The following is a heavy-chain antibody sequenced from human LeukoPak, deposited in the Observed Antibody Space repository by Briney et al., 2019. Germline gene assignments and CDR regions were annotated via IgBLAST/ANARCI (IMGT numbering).Heavy chain of an antibody. V-gene: IGHV4-59*01. J-gene: IGHJ5*02. D-gene: IGHD4-17*01. CDR2: IYYSGST. CDR1: GGSISSYY. CDR3: AREKLGDLHDYGDYDNWFDP. Sequence: SETLSLTCTVSGGSISSYYWSWIRQPPGKGLEWIGYIYYSGSTNYNPSLKSRVTISVDTSKNQFSLKLSSVTAADTAVYYCAREKLGDLHDYGDYDNWFDPWGQGTLVTVSS.